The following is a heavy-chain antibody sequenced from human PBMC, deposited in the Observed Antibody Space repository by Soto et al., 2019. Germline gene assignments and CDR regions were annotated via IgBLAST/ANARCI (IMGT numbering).Heavy chain of an antibody. J-gene: IGHJ5*02. Sequence: QVQLQESGPGLVKPSQTLSLTCTVSGGSISSGGYYWSWIRQHPGKGLGWIGYIYYSGSTYYNPSLKSRVTISVDTSKNQFSLKLSSVTAADTAVYYCARVLLWFGEYTSWFDPWGQGTLVTVSS. CDR3: ARVLLWFGEYTSWFDP. CDR2: IYYSGST. V-gene: IGHV4-31*03. D-gene: IGHD3-10*01. CDR1: GGSISSGGYY.